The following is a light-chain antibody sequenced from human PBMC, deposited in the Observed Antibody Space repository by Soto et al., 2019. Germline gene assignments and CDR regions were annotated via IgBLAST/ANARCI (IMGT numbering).Light chain of an antibody. J-gene: IGKJ1*01. CDR2: WAS. CDR3: QQYYRPWT. V-gene: IGKV4-1*01. Sequence: DIVMTQSPDSLAVSLGERTTINCKSGQSGLYSSNNKNYLAWYQQKPGQPPKLLIYWASTRESGVPDRFSGSGSGTDFTLTITILQAEDVAVYYCQQYYRPWTFGQGTKVEIK. CDR1: QSGLYSSNNKNY.